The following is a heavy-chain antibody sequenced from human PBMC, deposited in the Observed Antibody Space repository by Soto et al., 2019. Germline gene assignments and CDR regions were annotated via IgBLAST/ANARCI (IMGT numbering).Heavy chain of an antibody. D-gene: IGHD3-10*01. CDR3: ARDKGGEFLKGSGMDV. Sequence: QMELQETGPGLVKPSETLSLICSVSGDSITAYYLSWLRQSPGKELEWIGYIYHNGETNYNPSLKSRVTISADTSKTQFSLRLSSVTAADTGVYYCARDKGGEFLKGSGMDVWAQGTTVIVSS. V-gene: IGHV4-59*01. J-gene: IGHJ6*02. CDR2: IYHNGET. CDR1: GDSITAYY.